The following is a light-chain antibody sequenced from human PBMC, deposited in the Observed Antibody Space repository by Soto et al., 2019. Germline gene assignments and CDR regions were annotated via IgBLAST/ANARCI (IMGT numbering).Light chain of an antibody. CDR1: QSITTW. CDR3: QQYNTYST. V-gene: IGKV1-5*01. J-gene: IGKJ5*01. CDR2: DVS. Sequence: DIQMTQSPSTVSADSGYIVTITCRASQSITTWLAWYQQRPGKAPKPLIYDVSSLQSGVPSRFSGSGSGTEFTLTISSLQPDDFATYYCQQYNTYSTFGQGTRLEIK.